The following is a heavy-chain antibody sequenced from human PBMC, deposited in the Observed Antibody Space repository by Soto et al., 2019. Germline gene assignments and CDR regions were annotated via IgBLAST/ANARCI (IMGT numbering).Heavy chain of an antibody. CDR2: ISWNSGSI. CDR1: GFTFDDYA. J-gene: IGHJ4*02. V-gene: IGHV3-9*01. D-gene: IGHD6-13*01. CDR3: AKDITGAAAGRIFDY. Sequence: EVQMVESGGGLVQPGRSLRLSCAASGFTFDDYAVQWVRQAPGKGLEWVSGISWNSGSIGYADSVKGRFTISRDNANNSLYPQMNSLRAEDTALYYCAKDITGAAAGRIFDYCGQGTLVTVSS.